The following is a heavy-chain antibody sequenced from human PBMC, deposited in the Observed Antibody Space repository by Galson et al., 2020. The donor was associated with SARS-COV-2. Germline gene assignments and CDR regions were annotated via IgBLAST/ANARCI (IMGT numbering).Heavy chain of an antibody. D-gene: IGHD3-3*01. CDR2: IYYSGST. J-gene: IGHJ4*02. CDR3: ARARRITIFGVVTNFDY. CDR1: GGSISSGDYY. V-gene: IGHV4-30-4*01. Sequence: AEMETSETLSLTCTVSGGSISSGDYYWSWIRQPPGKGMEWIGYIYYSGSTYYNPYLKSRVTISVDTSKNQFALKLSSVTAADTAVYYCARARRITIFGVVTNFDYWGQGTLVTVSA.